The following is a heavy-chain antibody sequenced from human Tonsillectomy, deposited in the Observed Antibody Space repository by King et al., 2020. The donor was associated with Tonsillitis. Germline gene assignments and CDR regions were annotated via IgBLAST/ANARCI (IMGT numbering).Heavy chain of an antibody. D-gene: IGHD4-23*01. V-gene: IGHV1-18*01. CDR3: ARGGKRGSSYYMDV. CDR1: NYTFSSYG. Sequence: QLVQSGAEVKKPGASVKVSCEASNYTFSSYGISWVRQAPGQGLEWMGWISAYNGNTNYAQKLLGRVTMTTDTSPSTAYMELRSLRSADTAVYYCARGGKRGSSYYMDVWGKGTTVTVSS. J-gene: IGHJ6*03. CDR2: ISAYNGNT.